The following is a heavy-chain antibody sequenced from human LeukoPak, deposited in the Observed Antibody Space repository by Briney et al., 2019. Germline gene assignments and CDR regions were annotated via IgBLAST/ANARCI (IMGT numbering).Heavy chain of an antibody. J-gene: IGHJ4*02. CDR1: GFTFSGYA. Sequence: GGSLRLSCAASGFTFSGYAMSWVRQAPGKGLEWVSAISGGGGSTYYADSVKGRFTISRDNSKNTLYLQMNSLRAEDTAVYYCAKDLGSHSSGWYWGQGTLVTVSS. V-gene: IGHV3-23*01. CDR3: AKDLGSHSSGWY. CDR2: ISGGGGST. D-gene: IGHD6-19*01.